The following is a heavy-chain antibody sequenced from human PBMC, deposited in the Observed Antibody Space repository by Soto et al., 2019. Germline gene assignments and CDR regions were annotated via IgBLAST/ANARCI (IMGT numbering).Heavy chain of an antibody. CDR2: IIPIFGTA. Sequence: GASSEVSCKASGGTFSSYAISWVRQAPGQGLEWMGGIIPIFGTANYAQKFQGRVTITADESTSTAYMELSSLRSEDTAVYYCARHIGDYDYIWGSTNHAFAIWGQGTMVTVSS. D-gene: IGHD3-16*01. V-gene: IGHV1-69*13. J-gene: IGHJ3*02. CDR3: ARHIGDYDYIWGSTNHAFAI. CDR1: GGTFSSYA.